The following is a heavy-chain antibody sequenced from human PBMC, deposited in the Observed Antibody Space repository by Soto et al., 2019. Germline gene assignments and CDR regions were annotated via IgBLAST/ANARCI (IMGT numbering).Heavy chain of an antibody. J-gene: IGHJ4*02. CDR2: ISYDGSNK. V-gene: IGHV3-30-3*01. D-gene: IGHD2-15*01. CDR1: GFTFSSYA. Sequence: QVQLVESGGGVVQPGRSLRLSCAASGFTFSSYAMHWVRQAPGKGLEWVAVISYDGSNKYYADSVKGRFTISRDNSKNTLYLQMNSLRAEDTAVYYCASAPFPGSYWGQGTLVTVSS. CDR3: ASAPFPGSY.